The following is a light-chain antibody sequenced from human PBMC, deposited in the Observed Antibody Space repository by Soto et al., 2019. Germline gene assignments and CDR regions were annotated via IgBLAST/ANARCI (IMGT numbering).Light chain of an antibody. CDR3: QQHSSSPWT. Sequence: DIVLTQSPGTLSLSPGESAALSCRASQSVTSDYLVWYRQKPDQAPRLLIYAVSSRAAGIPDRFSGSGSGTDFTLTITRLEPEDSAVYYCQQHSSSPWTFGQGTRVEV. CDR1: QSVTSDY. J-gene: IGKJ1*01. V-gene: IGKV3-20*01. CDR2: AVS.